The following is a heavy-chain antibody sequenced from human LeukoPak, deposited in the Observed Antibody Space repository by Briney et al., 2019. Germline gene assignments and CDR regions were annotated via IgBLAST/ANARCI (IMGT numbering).Heavy chain of an antibody. CDR3: ARTYYYDSSGYYDYFDY. D-gene: IGHD3-22*01. CDR1: GGSISSYY. J-gene: IGHJ4*02. V-gene: IGHV4-59*08. CDR2: IYYSGST. Sequence: PSETLSLTCTVSGGSISSYYWSWIRQPPGKDLGGIGYIYYSGSTNYNPSLKSRVTISVDTSKNQFSLKLSSVTAADTAVYYCARTYYYDSSGYYDYFDYWGQGTLVTVSS.